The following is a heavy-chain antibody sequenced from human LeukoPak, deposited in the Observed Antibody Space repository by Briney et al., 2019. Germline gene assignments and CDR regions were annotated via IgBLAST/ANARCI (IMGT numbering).Heavy chain of an antibody. CDR3: ARVLKVRGHNYYYYYMDV. D-gene: IGHD3-10*01. CDR1: GFTFSSYA. J-gene: IGHJ6*03. Sequence: GGSLRLSCAASGFTFSSYAMHWVRQAPGKGLEWVAVISYDGSNKYYADSVKGRFTISRDNSKNTLYLQMNSLRAEDTAVYYCARVLKVRGHNYYYYYMDVWGKGTTVTVSS. CDR2: ISYDGSNK. V-gene: IGHV3-30*04.